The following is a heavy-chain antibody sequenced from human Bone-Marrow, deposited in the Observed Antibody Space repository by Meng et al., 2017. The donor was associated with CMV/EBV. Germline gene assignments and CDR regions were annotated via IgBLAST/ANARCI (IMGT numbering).Heavy chain of an antibody. CDR3: TRDAHLTTVTPNWFDP. V-gene: IGHV1-2*02. CDR1: GDTFTDYY. Sequence: QVQLVQSGAEPGKPGASVKVSCKASGDTFTDYYMHWVRQAPGQGLEWMGCINPNSGDTNYAQKFQGRVTMTRDTSISTAYMELSRLRSDDTAVYYCTRDAHLTTVTPNWFDPWGQGTLVTVSS. J-gene: IGHJ5*02. D-gene: IGHD4-17*01. CDR2: INPNSGDT.